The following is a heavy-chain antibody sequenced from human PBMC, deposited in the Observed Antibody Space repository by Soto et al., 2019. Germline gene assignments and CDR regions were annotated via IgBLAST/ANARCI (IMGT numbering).Heavy chain of an antibody. CDR1: GYTFTGYY. D-gene: IGHD2-21*02. CDR3: ARDGLDCGGDCYPPREYFRH. Sequence: QVQLVQSGAEVKKPGASVKVSCKASGYTFTGYYMHWVRQAPGQGLEWMGWINPNSGGTNYAQKFQGRVTMTRDTSISTAYMELSRLRSDDTAVYYCARDGLDCGGDCYPPREYFRHWGQGTLVTVSS. V-gene: IGHV1-2*02. J-gene: IGHJ1*01. CDR2: INPNSGGT.